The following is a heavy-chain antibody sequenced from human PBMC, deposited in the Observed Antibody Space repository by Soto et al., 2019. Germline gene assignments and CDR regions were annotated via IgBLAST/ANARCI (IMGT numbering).Heavy chain of an antibody. J-gene: IGHJ3*01. CDR2: ISPSSSTI. Sequence: VGSLRLSCAASGFTFSNYGMNWVRQAPGKGLEWVSYISPSSSTIYYADSVKGRFTISRENAMNSLYLQMNSLRAEDTAIYYCARAYSSSSGKNAFDFWGQGTMVTVSS. CDR1: GFTFSNYG. D-gene: IGHD6-13*01. CDR3: ARAYSSSSGKNAFDF. V-gene: IGHV3-48*01.